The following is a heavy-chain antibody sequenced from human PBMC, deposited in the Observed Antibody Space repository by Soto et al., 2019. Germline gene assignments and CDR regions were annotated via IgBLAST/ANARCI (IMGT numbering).Heavy chain of an antibody. D-gene: IGHD2-15*01. J-gene: IGHJ4*02. Sequence: QVQLQQWGAGLLKPSETLSLTCAVYGGSFSGYYWSWIRQPPGKGLEWIGEINHSGSTNYNPSLKSRVNISVDTSKNQVSLKLSSVTAADTAVYYCARAPALDIVVVVALYGYYFDYWGQGTLVTVSS. CDR1: GGSFSGYY. CDR3: ARAPALDIVVVVALYGYYFDY. V-gene: IGHV4-34*01. CDR2: INHSGST.